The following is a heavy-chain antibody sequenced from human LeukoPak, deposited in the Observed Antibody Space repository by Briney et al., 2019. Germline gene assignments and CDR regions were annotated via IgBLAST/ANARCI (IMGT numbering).Heavy chain of an antibody. Sequence: SGTLSLTCTVSGGSVGSTTYYWSWVRQPPGKGLEWIGYIYYSGSTNYNPSLKSRVTISVDTSKNQFSLRLTSVTSADTAVYYCARVTGRELYFDYWGQGTLVTVSS. D-gene: IGHD5-24*01. J-gene: IGHJ4*02. CDR1: GGSVGSTTYY. CDR2: IYYSGST. V-gene: IGHV4-61*01. CDR3: ARVTGRELYFDY.